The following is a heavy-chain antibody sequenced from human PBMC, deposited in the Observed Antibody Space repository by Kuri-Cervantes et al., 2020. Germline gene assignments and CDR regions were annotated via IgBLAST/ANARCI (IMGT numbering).Heavy chain of an antibody. CDR3: ASGYCSGGSCSFDY. V-gene: IGHV4-39*01. D-gene: IGHD2-15*01. CDR1: GGSISSSSYY. CDR2: IYYSGST. J-gene: IGHJ4*02. Sequence: GSLRLSCTVSGGSISSSSYYWGWIRQPPGKGLEWIGSIYYSGSTYYNPSLKSRVTIPVDTSKNQFSLKLSSVTAADTAVYYCASGYCSGGSCSFDYWGQGTLVTVSS.